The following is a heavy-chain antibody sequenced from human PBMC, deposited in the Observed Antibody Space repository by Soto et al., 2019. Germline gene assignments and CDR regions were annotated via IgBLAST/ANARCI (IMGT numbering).Heavy chain of an antibody. V-gene: IGHV3-30*03. Sequence: SLRLSCAASGFTFSNYGMYWVRQAPGKGLEWVAFISYDGSSKFYADPMKGRHTISRDNSNNTLYLQMNSLRAEDTAVYYCARDQLYDILTGYYVGHYYYYGMDVWGQGTTVTVSS. CDR2: ISYDGSSK. D-gene: IGHD3-9*01. J-gene: IGHJ6*02. CDR3: ARDQLYDILTGYYVGHYYYYGMDV. CDR1: GFTFSNYG.